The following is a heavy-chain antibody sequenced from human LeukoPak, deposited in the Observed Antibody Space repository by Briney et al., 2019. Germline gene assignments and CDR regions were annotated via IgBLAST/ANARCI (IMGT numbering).Heavy chain of an antibody. CDR1: GGSISSYY. Sequence: SETLSLTCTVSGGSISSYYWSWIRQPPGKGLEWIGYIYYSGSTNYNPSLKSRVTISVDTSKNQFSLKLSSVTAADTAVYYCARLLTPDDSSGYYSFYNYYYGMDVWGQGTTVTVSS. D-gene: IGHD3-22*01. CDR2: IYYSGST. J-gene: IGHJ6*02. CDR3: ARLLTPDDSSGYYSFYNYYYGMDV. V-gene: IGHV4-59*08.